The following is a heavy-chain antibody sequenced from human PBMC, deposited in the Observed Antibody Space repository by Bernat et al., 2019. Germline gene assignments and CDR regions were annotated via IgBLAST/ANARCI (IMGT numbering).Heavy chain of an antibody. Sequence: EVQLVESGGGLVQPGGSLRLSCAASGFTFSVSWMSWVRQAPGKGLEWVANINQDGSEKYYVDSVRGRFTISRDNAKNSLYLQMNSLRADDTAVYYCAKSRRTGDVDYWGQGTLVTVSS. J-gene: IGHJ4*02. V-gene: IGHV3-7*03. CDR2: INQDGSEK. CDR1: GFTFSVSW. D-gene: IGHD7-27*01. CDR3: AKSRRTGDVDY.